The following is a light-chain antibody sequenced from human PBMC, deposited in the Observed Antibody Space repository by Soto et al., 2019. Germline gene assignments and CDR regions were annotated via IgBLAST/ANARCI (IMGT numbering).Light chain of an antibody. CDR3: IQDYNYPLT. V-gene: IGKV1-6*01. CDR1: QGIRSE. Sequence: AIQMNQSPSSLSASVGDRVTITCRASQGIRSELWWYQQKPGKAPNLLIYIASTLQSGVPSRFSGSGSGTDFTLTISSLQPEDFATYYCIQDYNYPLTFGGGTKVDIK. J-gene: IGKJ4*01. CDR2: IAS.